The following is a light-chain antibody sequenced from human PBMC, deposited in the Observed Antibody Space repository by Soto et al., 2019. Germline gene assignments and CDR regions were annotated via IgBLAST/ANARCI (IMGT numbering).Light chain of an antibody. CDR1: QSIINW. CDR2: KAS. CDR3: QHYNSFPWT. Sequence: DIQMTQSPSPLSASVGDRVTITCRASQSIINWLGWYQQKPGKAPKLLIYKASSLESGVPSRFSGSGSGTDFTLTINRLQPDDFATYYCQHYNSFPWTFGQGTKVDI. V-gene: IGKV1-5*03. J-gene: IGKJ1*01.